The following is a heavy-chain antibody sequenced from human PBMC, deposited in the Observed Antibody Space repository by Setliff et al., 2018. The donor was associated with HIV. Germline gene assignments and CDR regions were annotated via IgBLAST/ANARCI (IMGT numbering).Heavy chain of an antibody. CDR2: INPETGDP. D-gene: IGHD2-21*01. CDR3: ATGIPSDLDY. CDR1: GYTFTAYY. Sequence: ASVKVSCKTSGYTFTAYYIYWVRLAPGQGPEWVGWINPETGDPNYAQKFRGRVLMTRDTSITTAFLHVAKLTSDDTAIYYCATGIPSDLDYWGQGTLVTVSS. V-gene: IGHV1-2*02. J-gene: IGHJ4*01.